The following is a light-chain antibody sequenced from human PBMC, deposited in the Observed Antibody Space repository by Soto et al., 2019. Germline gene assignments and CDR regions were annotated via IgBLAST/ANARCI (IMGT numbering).Light chain of an antibody. CDR3: QQYRSLIT. CDR2: GAS. V-gene: IGKV3-20*01. Sequence: EIVLTQSPGTLSLSPGERATLSCRASQSVSSSYLAWYQQKPGQAPRLLIYGASSRATGIPDRFSGSGSGTDFTLTINRLEPEDSAVYYCQQYRSLITFGQGTRLEIK. CDR1: QSVSSSY. J-gene: IGKJ5*01.